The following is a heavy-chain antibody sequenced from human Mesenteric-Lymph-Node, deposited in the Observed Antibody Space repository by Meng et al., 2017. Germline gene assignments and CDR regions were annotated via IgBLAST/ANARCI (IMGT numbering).Heavy chain of an antibody. Sequence: SETRSLTCTVSGYSISSGYYWGWIRQPPGKGREWIGCIYHSGSTYYNPSLKSRVTISVDTSKNQFYLKLSSVTDANTAVYYCANRGWVWGSDRYFDYWGQGTLVTVSS. D-gene: IGHD3-16*02. V-gene: IGHV4-38-2*02. CDR2: IYHSGST. CDR3: ANRGWVWGSDRYFDY. J-gene: IGHJ4*02. CDR1: GYSISSGYY.